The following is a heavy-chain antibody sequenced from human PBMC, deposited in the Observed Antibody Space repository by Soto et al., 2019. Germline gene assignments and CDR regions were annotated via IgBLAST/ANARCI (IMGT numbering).Heavy chain of an antibody. CDR2: IWYDGSNK. V-gene: IGHV3-33*01. J-gene: IGHJ4*02. CDR1: GFTFSSYG. D-gene: IGHD6-13*01. Sequence: QVQLVESGGGVVQPGRSLRLSCAASGFTFSSYGMHWVRQAPGKGLVWVAVIWYDGSNKYYADSVKGRFTISRDNSKNTLYLQMNTLRAEDTAVYYCARWGIAAGDYCGQGTLVTVSS. CDR3: ARWGIAAGDY.